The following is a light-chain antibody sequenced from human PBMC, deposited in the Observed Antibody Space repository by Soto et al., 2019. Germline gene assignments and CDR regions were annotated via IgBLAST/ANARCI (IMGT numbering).Light chain of an antibody. Sequence: EIVLTQSPGTLSLSPGERATLSWRASQSVRSNFLAWYQQRPGQAPSLLIYGASSRATGIPDRFSGSGSGTDFTLTISRLEPEDFAVYYCHQYGSSPLTFGGGTKVDIK. CDR3: HQYGSSPLT. V-gene: IGKV3-20*01. CDR1: QSVRSNF. J-gene: IGKJ4*01. CDR2: GAS.